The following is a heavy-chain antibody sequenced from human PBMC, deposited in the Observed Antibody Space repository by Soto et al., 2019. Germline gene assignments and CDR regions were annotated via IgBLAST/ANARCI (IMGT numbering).Heavy chain of an antibody. J-gene: IGHJ5*02. CDR3: AKASKGSSGRLRGFDP. CDR1: GGTFSSYA. Sequence: SVKVSCKASGGTFSSYAISWVRQAPGQGLEWMGGIIPIFGTANYAQKFQGRVTITADESTSTAYMELSSLRSEDTAVYYCAKASKGSSGRLRGFDPWGQGTLVTVSS. D-gene: IGHD6-19*01. CDR2: IIPIFGTA. V-gene: IGHV1-69*13.